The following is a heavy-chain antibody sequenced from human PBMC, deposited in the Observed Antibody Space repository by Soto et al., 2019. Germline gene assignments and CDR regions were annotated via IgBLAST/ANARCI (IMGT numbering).Heavy chain of an antibody. V-gene: IGHV3-48*01. J-gene: IGHJ3*02. CDR3: ARGDYYDSSGSGAFDI. D-gene: IGHD3-22*01. CDR2: ISSSSSTI. CDR1: GFTFSSYS. Sequence: GGSLRLSCAASGFTFSSYSMNWVRQAPGKGLEWVSYISSSSSTIYYADSVKGRFTISRDNAKNSLYLQMNSLRAEDTAVYYCARGDYYDSSGSGAFDIWGQGTMVTVSS.